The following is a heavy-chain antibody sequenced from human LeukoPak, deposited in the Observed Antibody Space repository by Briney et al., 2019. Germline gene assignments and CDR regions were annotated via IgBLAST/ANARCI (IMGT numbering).Heavy chain of an antibody. CDR2: ISWNSGSI. D-gene: IGHD6-13*01. V-gene: IGHV3-9*01. Sequence: PGGSLRLSCAASGFTFDDYAMHWVRQAPGKGLEWVSGISWNSGSIGYADSVKGRFTISRDNAKNSLYLQMNSLRAEDTALYYCAKDIQQQVDAFDIWGQGTMVTVSS. CDR3: AKDIQQQVDAFDI. CDR1: GFTFDDYA. J-gene: IGHJ3*02.